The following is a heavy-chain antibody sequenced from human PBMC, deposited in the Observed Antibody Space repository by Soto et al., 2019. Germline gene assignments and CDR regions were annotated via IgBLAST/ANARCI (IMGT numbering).Heavy chain of an antibody. CDR3: ARAVAVADDYAY. D-gene: IGHD6-19*01. Sequence: GASVKVSCKASGYTFTGYAMHWVRQAPGQRLEWMGWINAGNGNTKYSQKFQGRVTITRDTSASTAYMELSSLRSEDTAVYYCARAVAVADDYAYSGQRTLDPVSS. J-gene: IGHJ4*02. CDR1: GYTFTGYA. CDR2: INAGNGNT. V-gene: IGHV1-3*01.